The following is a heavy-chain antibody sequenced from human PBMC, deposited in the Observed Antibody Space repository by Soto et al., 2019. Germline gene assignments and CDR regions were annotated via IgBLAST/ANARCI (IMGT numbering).Heavy chain of an antibody. CDR1: GFTFSSYA. V-gene: IGHV3-23*01. J-gene: IGHJ4*02. D-gene: IGHD3-22*01. CDR2: ISGSGGST. CDR3: AKEHDTVNTLYYCDY. Sequence: EVQLLESGGALVQPGVSLRLSCAASGFTFSSYAMSWVRPAPGKGLEWVSAISGSGGSTYYADSVKGRFTISRDNSKNELYLQMNSLRAEDTAVYYCAKEHDTVNTLYYCDYSGQGTLVPVAS.